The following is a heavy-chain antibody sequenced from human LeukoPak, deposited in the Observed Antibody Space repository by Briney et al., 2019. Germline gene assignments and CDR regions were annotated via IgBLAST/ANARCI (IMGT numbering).Heavy chain of an antibody. Sequence: PSETLSLTCAVYGGSFSGYYWSWIRQPPGKGLEWIGEINHSGSTNYNPSLKSRVTISVDTSKNQFSLKLSSVTAADTAVYYCASHREMDSYDAFDVWGQGTMVTVSS. CDR1: GGSFSGYY. J-gene: IGHJ3*01. CDR3: ASHREMDSYDAFDV. D-gene: IGHD5-24*01. CDR2: INHSGST. V-gene: IGHV4-34*01.